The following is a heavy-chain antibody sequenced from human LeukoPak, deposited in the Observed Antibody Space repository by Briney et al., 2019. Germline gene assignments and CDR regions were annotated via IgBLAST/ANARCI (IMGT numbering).Heavy chain of an antibody. V-gene: IGHV4-34*01. CDR1: GGSFSGYY. CDR2: INHSGST. D-gene: IGHD2-2*01. CDR3: AAAAMSSRIDY. Sequence: SETLSLTCAVYGGSFSGYYWSWIRQPPGEGLEWIGEINHSGSTNYNPSLKSRVTISVDTSKNQFSLKLSSVTAADTAVYYCAAAAMSSRIDYWGQGTLVTVSS. J-gene: IGHJ4*02.